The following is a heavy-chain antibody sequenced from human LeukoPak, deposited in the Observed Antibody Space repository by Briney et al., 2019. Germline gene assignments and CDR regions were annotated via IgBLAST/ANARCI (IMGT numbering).Heavy chain of an antibody. CDR2: ISWNSVSI. Sequence: GGSLRLSCGASGFTFSRNAMHWVRQAPGKGLEWVSGISWNSVSIAYADSVKGRFTISRDNAKNSLYLEMNSLRTDDTALYYCAKDIGSTSWYLGNWGQGTLVTVSS. D-gene: IGHD2-2*01. V-gene: IGHV3-9*01. J-gene: IGHJ4*02. CDR3: AKDIGSTSWYLGN. CDR1: GFTFSRNA.